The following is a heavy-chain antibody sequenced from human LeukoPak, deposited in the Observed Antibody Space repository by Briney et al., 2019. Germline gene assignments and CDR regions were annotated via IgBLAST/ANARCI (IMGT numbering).Heavy chain of an antibody. CDR3: ARDAEALDPFDI. D-gene: IGHD3-9*01. CDR1: GYTFTSYY. Sequence: ASVKVSCKASGYTFTSYYMHWVRRAPGQGLEWMGIINPSGGSTSYAQKFQGRVTMTRDTSTSTVYMELSSLRSEDTAVYYCARDAEALDPFDIWGQGTMVTVSS. J-gene: IGHJ3*02. V-gene: IGHV1-46*01. CDR2: INPSGGST.